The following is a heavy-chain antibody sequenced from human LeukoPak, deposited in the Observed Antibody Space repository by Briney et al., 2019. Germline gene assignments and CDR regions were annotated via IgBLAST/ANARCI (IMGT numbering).Heavy chain of an antibody. CDR3: ARDRVSVSSYFDY. D-gene: IGHD5/OR15-5a*01. Sequence: SVKVSCKASGGTFSSYAISWVRQAPGQGLEWMGGIIPIFGTANYAQKFQGRVTITADESTSTAYMELSSLRSEDTAVYYCARDRVSVSSYFDYWGQGTLVTVSS. CDR1: GGTFSSYA. V-gene: IGHV1-69*13. J-gene: IGHJ4*02. CDR2: IIPIFGTA.